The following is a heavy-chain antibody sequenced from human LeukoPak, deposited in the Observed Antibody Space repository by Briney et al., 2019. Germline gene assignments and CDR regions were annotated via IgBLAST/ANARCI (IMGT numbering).Heavy chain of an antibody. Sequence: GRSLRLSCAASGFTFSSYAMHWVRQAPGQGLEWVAVISYDGSNKYYADSVTGRFTISRDNSKNTLYLQMNSLRAEDTAVYYCARDPTPDIVVVVAANRHYWGQGTLVTVSS. D-gene: IGHD2-15*01. CDR3: ARDPTPDIVVVVAANRHY. J-gene: IGHJ4*02. CDR2: ISYDGSNK. CDR1: GFTFSSYA. V-gene: IGHV3-30*04.